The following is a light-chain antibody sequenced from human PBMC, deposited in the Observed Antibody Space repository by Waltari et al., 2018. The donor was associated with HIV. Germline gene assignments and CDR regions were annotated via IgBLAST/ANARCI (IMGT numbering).Light chain of an antibody. J-gene: IGKJ1*01. CDR3: QQYYNSPLT. Sequence: DIVMTQSPDSLAVSLGERATINCKSSQSVLHSSNNKNYLAWYQQKPGQPPNLLIYWASARASGVPDRFSGSGSETDFTLTVSSLQAEDVAVYYCQQYYNSPLTFGQGTKVEIK. CDR2: WAS. CDR1: QSVLHSSNNKNY. V-gene: IGKV4-1*01.